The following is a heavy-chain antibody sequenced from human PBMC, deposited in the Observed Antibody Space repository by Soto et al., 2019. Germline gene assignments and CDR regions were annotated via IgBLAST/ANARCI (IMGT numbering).Heavy chain of an antibody. Sequence: QVQLQQWGAGLLKPSETLSLTCAVYGGSFSGYYWSWIRQPPGKGLEWIGEINHSGSTNYNPSLKRRVTISVDTSKNQFSLKLSSVTAADTAVYYCARRSIVVVVAATSPEGSLDVWGQGTTVTVSS. CDR2: INHSGST. CDR3: ARRSIVVVVAATSPEGSLDV. J-gene: IGHJ6*02. D-gene: IGHD2-15*01. CDR1: GGSFSGYY. V-gene: IGHV4-34*01.